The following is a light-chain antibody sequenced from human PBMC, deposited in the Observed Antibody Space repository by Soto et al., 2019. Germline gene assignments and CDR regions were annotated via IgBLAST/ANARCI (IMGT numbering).Light chain of an antibody. CDR3: LQRSKWPLT. J-gene: IGKJ4*01. CDR2: DTS. Sequence: EIVLTQSPATLSLSPGERATLSCRASQSVSSYLAWDQQKPGQAPRLLIYDTSNRATGIPARFSGSGSGPDFTLTISSLEPEDFAVYYCLQRSKWPLTFGGGTKVEI. V-gene: IGKV3-11*01. CDR1: QSVSSY.